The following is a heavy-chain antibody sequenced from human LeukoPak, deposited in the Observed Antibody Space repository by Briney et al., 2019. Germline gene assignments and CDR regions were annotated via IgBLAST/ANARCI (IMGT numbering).Heavy chain of an antibody. CDR2: IIPIFGTA. CDR3: AIAHSSGWYRGLGYFDY. V-gene: IGHV1-69*05. J-gene: IGHJ4*02. Sequence: SVKVSCKASGGTYSSYAISWVRQAPGQGLEWMGGIIPIFGTANYAQKFQGRVTITTDESTSTAYMELSNLRSEDTAVYYCAIAHSSGWYRGLGYFDYWGQGTLVTVSS. CDR1: GGTYSSYA. D-gene: IGHD6-19*01.